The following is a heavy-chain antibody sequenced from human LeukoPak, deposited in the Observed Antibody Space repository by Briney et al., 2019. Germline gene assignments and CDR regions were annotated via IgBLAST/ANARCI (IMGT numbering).Heavy chain of an antibody. D-gene: IGHD6-19*01. V-gene: IGHV4-59*08. CDR1: GGSLSSYY. CDR2: IYYSGST. J-gene: IGHJ6*02. CDR3: ARKPIAVAGDYYGMDV. Sequence: SETLSLTCTVSGGSLSSYYWSWIRQPPGKGLEWIGYIYYSGSTNYNPSLKSRVTISVDPSKNQFSLKLSSVTAADTAVYYCARKPIAVAGDYYGMDVWGQGTTVTVSS.